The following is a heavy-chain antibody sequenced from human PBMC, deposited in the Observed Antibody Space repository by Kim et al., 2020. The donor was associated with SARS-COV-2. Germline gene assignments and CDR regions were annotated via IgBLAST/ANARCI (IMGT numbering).Heavy chain of an antibody. V-gene: IGHV3-30*18. CDR1: GFTFSSYG. Sequence: GGSLRLSCAASGFTFSSYGMHWVRQAPGKGLEWVAVISYDGSNKYYADSVTGRFTISRDNSKNTLYLQMNTLRAEDTAVYYSAKDSGWIGYFDYWCQVT. D-gene: IGHD6-19*01. J-gene: IGHJ4*02. CDR3: AKDSGWIGYFDY. CDR2: ISYDGSNK.